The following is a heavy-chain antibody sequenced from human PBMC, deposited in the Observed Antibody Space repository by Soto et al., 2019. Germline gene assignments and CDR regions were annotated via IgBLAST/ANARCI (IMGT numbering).Heavy chain of an antibody. CDR1: GYSFTSYW. CDR2: IDPSDSYT. Sequence: PGESLKISCKGSGYSFTSYWISWVRQMPGKGLEWMGRIDPSDSYTNYSPSFQGHVTISADKSISTAYLQWSSLKASDTAMYYCARQDPSSSSYYYYYGMDVWGQGTTVTVSS. CDR3: ARQDPSSSSYYYYYGMDV. V-gene: IGHV5-10-1*01. J-gene: IGHJ6*02. D-gene: IGHD6-6*01.